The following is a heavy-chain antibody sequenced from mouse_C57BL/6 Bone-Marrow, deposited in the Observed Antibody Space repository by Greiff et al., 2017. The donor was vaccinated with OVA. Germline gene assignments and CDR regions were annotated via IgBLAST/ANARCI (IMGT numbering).Heavy chain of an antibody. D-gene: IGHD2-1*01. CDR3: ATGYGNVAWFAD. CDR2: IYPRSGNT. V-gene: IGHV1-81*01. J-gene: IGHJ3*01. CDR1: GYTFTSYG. Sequence: QVQLQQSGAELARPGASVKLSCKASGYTFTSYGMSWVKQRTDQGLEWIGAIYPRSGNTYYNEKFKGQATLTADKSSSTAYMELRSLTSEDSAVDFCATGYGNVAWFADWGQGTLVTVSA.